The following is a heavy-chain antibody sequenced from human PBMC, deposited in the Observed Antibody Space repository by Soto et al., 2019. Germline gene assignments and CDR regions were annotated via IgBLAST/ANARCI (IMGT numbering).Heavy chain of an antibody. CDR1: GITFRDYA. CDR3: AKDRASGASECFDL. CDR2: LSGSGNWT. D-gene: IGHD3-10*01. V-gene: IGHV3-23*01. Sequence: GSLRLSCEASGITFRDYALNWFRQAPGKGMEWVSALSGSGNWTYYADSVKGGFTISRNNSKNTMYLQMNSLRVADTAIYYCAKDRASGASECFDLWGRGTLVTVSS. J-gene: IGHJ2*01.